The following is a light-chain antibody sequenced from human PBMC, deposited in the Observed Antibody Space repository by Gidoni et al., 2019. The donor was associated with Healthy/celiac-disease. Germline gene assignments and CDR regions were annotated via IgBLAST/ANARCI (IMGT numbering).Light chain of an antibody. J-gene: IGKJ2*01. CDR3: QQYNSYSYT. CDR2: KAS. Sequence: DIQMTPSPSTLSASVGDRVTITCRASQSISSWLAWYQQKPGKAPKLLIYKASSLESGVPSRCSGSGSGTEFTLTISSLQPDDFATYYCQQYNSYSYTFGQGTKLEIK. V-gene: IGKV1-5*03. CDR1: QSISSW.